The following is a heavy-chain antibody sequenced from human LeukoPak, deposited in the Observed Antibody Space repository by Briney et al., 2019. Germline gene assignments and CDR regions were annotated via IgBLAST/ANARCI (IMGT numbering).Heavy chain of an antibody. Sequence: GGSLRLSCAASGFTFSNAWMSWVRQAPGKGLEWVGRIKSKTDGGTTDYAAPVKGRFTISRDDSKNTLYLQMNSLKTEDTAVYYCTTGITMVRGVIHLIDYWGQGTLVIVSS. V-gene: IGHV3-15*01. CDR2: IKSKTDGGTT. CDR3: TTGITMVRGVIHLIDY. J-gene: IGHJ4*02. CDR1: GFTFSNAW. D-gene: IGHD3-10*01.